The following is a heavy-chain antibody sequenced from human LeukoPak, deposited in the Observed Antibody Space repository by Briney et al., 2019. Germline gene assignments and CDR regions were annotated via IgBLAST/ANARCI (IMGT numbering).Heavy chain of an antibody. CDR2: IYYSGST. CDR1: GGSISSSSYY. V-gene: IGHV4-39*01. Sequence: PSETLSLTCTVSGGSISSSSYYWGWIRQPPGKGLEWIGSIYYSGSTYDNPSLKSRVTISVDTSKNQFSLKLSSVTAADTAVYYCARDIVVVPAARKGWFDPWGQGTLVTVSS. J-gene: IGHJ5*02. CDR3: ARDIVVVPAARKGWFDP. D-gene: IGHD2-2*01.